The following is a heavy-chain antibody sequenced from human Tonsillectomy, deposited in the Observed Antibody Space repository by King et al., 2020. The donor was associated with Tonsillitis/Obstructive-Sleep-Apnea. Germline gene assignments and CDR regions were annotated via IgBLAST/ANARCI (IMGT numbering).Heavy chain of an antibody. CDR3: ASDDFWSCFYD. J-gene: IGHJ4*02. V-gene: IGHV1-46*01. CDR2: INPSGYSP. D-gene: IGHD3-3*01. CDR1: GYTFSSFY. Sequence: QLVQSGAEVKKPGASVKVSCKASGYTFSSFYIHCVRQAPGQGLEWVGVINPSGYSPTYAQKVQGSITMTRDTSTVTVYMELSSLRSDDTAVYYCASDDFWSCFYDWGQGTLVTVSS.